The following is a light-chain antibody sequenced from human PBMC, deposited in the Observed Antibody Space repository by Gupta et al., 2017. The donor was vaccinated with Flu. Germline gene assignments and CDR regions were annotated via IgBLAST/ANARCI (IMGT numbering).Light chain of an antibody. CDR3: MVHIRSGVA. J-gene: IGLJ2*01. CDR2: STS. CDR1: SGSVSTNYS. V-gene: IGLV8-61*01. Sequence: SSGSVSTNYSPSWYQQTPGQAPRTLIYSTSTRSSGVPDRFSGSILGDKAALTITGDQADDESDYYGMVHIRSGVAFGGGTKLTVL.